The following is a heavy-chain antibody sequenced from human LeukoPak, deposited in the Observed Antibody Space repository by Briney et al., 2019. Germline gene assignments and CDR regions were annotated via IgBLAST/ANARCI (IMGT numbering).Heavy chain of an antibody. D-gene: IGHD3-10*01. J-gene: IGHJ6*03. CDR1: GFTFDDYA. Sequence: PGGSLRLPCAASGFTFDDYAMHWVRQAPGKGLEWVSGINWNGGSTGYADSVKGRFTISRDNAKNSLYLQMNSLRAEDTALYYCARDTYYYGSGSSENEPYYYYMDVWGKGTTVTVSS. V-gene: IGHV3-20*04. CDR2: INWNGGST. CDR3: ARDTYYYGSGSSENEPYYYYMDV.